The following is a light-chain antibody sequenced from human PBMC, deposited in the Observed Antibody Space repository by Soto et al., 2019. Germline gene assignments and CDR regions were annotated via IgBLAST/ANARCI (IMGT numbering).Light chain of an antibody. CDR3: QQYNGYRWT. Sequence: DIQMTHSPSTLSASVGDRVTLTCRASQSISNWLAWHQQKPGKVPKLLIYKASSLESGVPSRFSGSGSGTECTLTISSLQPEDVATYYCQQYNGYRWTLGQGTKVDI. J-gene: IGKJ1*01. CDR1: QSISNW. CDR2: KAS. V-gene: IGKV1-5*03.